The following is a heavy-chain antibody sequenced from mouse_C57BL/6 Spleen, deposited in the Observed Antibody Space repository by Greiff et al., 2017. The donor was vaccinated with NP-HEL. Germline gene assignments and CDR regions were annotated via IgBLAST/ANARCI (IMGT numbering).Heavy chain of an antibody. V-gene: IGHV1-80*01. CDR3: ARRGAGYAMDY. D-gene: IGHD4-1*01. Sequence: QVHVKQSGAELVKPGASVKISCKASGYAFSSYWMNWVKQRPGKGLEWIGQIYPGDGDTNYNGKFKGKATLTADKSSSTAYMQLSSLTSEDSAVYFCARRGAGYAMDYWGQGTSVSVSS. CDR1: GYAFSSYW. J-gene: IGHJ4*01. CDR2: IYPGDGDT.